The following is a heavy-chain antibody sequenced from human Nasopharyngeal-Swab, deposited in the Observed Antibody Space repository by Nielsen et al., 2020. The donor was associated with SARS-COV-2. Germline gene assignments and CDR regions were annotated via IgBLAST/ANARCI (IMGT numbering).Heavy chain of an antibody. J-gene: IGHJ4*02. CDR1: GFTFSGSA. D-gene: IGHD2-21*02. CDR3: TRHEEHCVGDCYPFDY. CDR2: IRSKANSYAT. Sequence: GGSLRLSCAASGFTFSGSAMHWVRQASGKGLEWVGRIRSKANSYATAYAASVKGRFTISRDDSKNTAYLQMNSLKTEDTAVYYCTRHEEHCVGDCYPFDYWGQGTLVTVSS. V-gene: IGHV3-73*01.